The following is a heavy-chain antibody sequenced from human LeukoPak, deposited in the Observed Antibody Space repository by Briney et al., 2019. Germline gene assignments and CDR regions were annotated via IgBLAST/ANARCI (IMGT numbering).Heavy chain of an antibody. J-gene: IGHJ5*02. Sequence: GGSLRLSCAASGFTFSSYWMSWVRQAPGKGLEWGAKIKQDGSEKYYVDSVKGRFTISRDNAKNSLYLQMNSLRAEDTAVYYCARDTGERGSEVSWFDPWGQGTLVTVSS. V-gene: IGHV3-7*01. CDR2: IKQDGSEK. CDR1: GFTFSSYW. CDR3: ARDTGERGSEVSWFDP. D-gene: IGHD3-10*01.